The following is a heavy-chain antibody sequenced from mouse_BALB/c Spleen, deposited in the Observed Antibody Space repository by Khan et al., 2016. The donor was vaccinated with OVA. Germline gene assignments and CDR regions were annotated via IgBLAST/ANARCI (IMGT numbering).Heavy chain of an antibody. V-gene: IGHV1-77*01. CDR1: GYTFTDYY. CDR2: ISPGSGDT. CDR3: ARRNYFGDTLAY. D-gene: IGHD1-2*01. J-gene: IGHJ3*01. Sequence: QVQLKESGAELARPGASVKLSCKASGYTFTDYYINWVKQRTGQGLEWIGEISPGSGDTYYNERFKGKATLTADKSSSTAYMQLSSLTSEASACYLCARRNYFGDTLAYWGQGTLVTVSA.